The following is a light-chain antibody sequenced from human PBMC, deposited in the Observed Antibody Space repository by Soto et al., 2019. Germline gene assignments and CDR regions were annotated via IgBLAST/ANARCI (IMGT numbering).Light chain of an antibody. J-gene: IGKJ4*01. Sequence: DIQMTQSPSSLSASVGDRVTITCRASQGISNNLAWYQQKPGKVPKLLIYAASTMQSGIPSRFSGSGSGTDFTLTISSLQPEDVAAYYCQKYNNCPFTFGGGTKVEIK. CDR3: QKYNNCPFT. CDR2: AAS. CDR1: QGISNN. V-gene: IGKV1-27*01.